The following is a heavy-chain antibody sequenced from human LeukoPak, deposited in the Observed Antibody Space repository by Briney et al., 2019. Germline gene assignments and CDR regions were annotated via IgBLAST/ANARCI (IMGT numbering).Heavy chain of an antibody. D-gene: IGHD4-17*01. CDR1: GFTFRNYG. CDR2: IWYDGSNM. V-gene: IGHV3-33*01. Sequence: GGSLGLSCAASGFTFRNYGMHWVRQAPGKGLEWVALIWYDGSNMYYADSEKGRFTISRDNSENTLYLQMNRLRAEDTGVYYCARGNWDGEYDTYYHYGMDVWGKGTTVTVSS. J-gene: IGHJ6*04. CDR3: ARGNWDGEYDTYYHYGMDV.